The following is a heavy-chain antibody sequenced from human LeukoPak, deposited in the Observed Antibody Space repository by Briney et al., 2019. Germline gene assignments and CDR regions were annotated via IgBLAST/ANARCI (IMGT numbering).Heavy chain of an antibody. Sequence: PSETLSLTCTVPGASISSRPYCWGWIRQPPGKGLEWLVSFYYSGSTYYKTSRKSRVTISVDTSKNQISLKLSSVTAADPAVYYCARLVVSSWYHEVLLGRDYWGQGTLVTVSS. J-gene: IGHJ4*02. D-gene: IGHD6-13*01. V-gene: IGHV4-39*01. CDR2: FYYSGST. CDR1: GASISSRPYC. CDR3: ARLVVSSWYHEVLLGRDY.